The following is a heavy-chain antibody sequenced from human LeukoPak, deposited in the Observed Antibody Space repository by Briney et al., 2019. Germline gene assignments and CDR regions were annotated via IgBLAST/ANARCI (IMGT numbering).Heavy chain of an antibody. CDR1: GGSISSGASD. J-gene: IGHJ2*01. V-gene: IGHV4-31*03. Sequence: PSQTLSLTCTVSGGSISSGASDWGWIRQHPKRGLEWVGYINHSGSTYYNPSLGSRVTMSVDTSKNQFSLKLSSVTAADSAVYYCARAARQGLTIIVVPFFYFDLWGRGTLVTVSS. CDR3: ARAARQGLTIIVVPFFYFDL. CDR2: INHSGST. D-gene: IGHD3-22*01.